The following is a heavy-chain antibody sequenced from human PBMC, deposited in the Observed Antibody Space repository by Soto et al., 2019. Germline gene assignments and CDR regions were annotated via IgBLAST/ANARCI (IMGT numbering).Heavy chain of an antibody. D-gene: IGHD3-22*01. CDR3: ARVPYYYDSSGYYYYYYGMDV. Sequence: ASVKVSCKASGSTFTSYDINWVRQATGQGLEWMGWMNPNSGNTGYAQKFQGRVTMTRNTSISTAYMELSSLRSEDTAVYYCARVPYYYDSSGYYYYYYGMDVWGQGTTVTVSS. CDR2: MNPNSGNT. V-gene: IGHV1-8*01. J-gene: IGHJ6*02. CDR1: GSTFTSYD.